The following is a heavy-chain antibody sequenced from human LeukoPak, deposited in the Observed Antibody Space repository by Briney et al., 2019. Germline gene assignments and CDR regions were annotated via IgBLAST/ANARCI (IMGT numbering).Heavy chain of an antibody. Sequence: GGSLRLSCAASGFTFSSYSMNWVRQAPGKGLEWVSYISSSSSTIYYADSVKGRFTISRDNAKNSLYLQMNSLRAEDTAVYYCARDPGLRLWELLAYYSDYWGQGTLVTVSS. CDR3: ARDPGLRLWELLAYYSDY. V-gene: IGHV3-48*01. CDR2: ISSSSSTI. J-gene: IGHJ4*02. D-gene: IGHD1-26*01. CDR1: GFTFSSYS.